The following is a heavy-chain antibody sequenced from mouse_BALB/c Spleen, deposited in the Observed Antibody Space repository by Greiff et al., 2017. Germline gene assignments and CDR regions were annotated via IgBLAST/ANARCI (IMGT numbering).Heavy chain of an antibody. CDR1: GYTFTSYW. CDR2: IDPSDSYT. V-gene: IGHV1-69*02. Sequence: QVQLQQPGAELVKPGASVKMSCKASGYTFTSYWMHWVKQRPGQGLEWIGVIDPSDSYTSYNQKFKGKATLTADKSSSTAYMQLSSLTSEDSAVYYCARGWGYWGQGTTLTVSS. J-gene: IGHJ2*01. D-gene: IGHD3-3*01. CDR3: ARGWGY.